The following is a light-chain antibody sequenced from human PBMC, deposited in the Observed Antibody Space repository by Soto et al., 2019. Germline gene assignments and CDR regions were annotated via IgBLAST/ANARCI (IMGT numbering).Light chain of an antibody. CDR2: SNN. J-gene: IGLJ1*01. CDR3: AAWDDSLNGYV. V-gene: IGLV1-44*01. Sequence: QSVLTQPPSASGTPGRRVVISCSGSSSNIGSNTVNWYQQLPGTAPKLLIYSNNQRPSGVPDRFSGSKSGTSASLAISGLQSDDEADYYCAAWDDSLNGYVFATGTKLTVL. CDR1: SSNIGSNT.